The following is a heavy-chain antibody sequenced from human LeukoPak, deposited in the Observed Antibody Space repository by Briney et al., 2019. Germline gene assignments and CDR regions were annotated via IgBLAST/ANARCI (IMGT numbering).Heavy chain of an antibody. Sequence: PSETLSLTCTVSGGSINNYYWSWIRQPPGKGLEWIGYIYYSGSTNYNPSLKSRVTISVDMSKNQFSLKLSSVTTADTAVYYCARLRGGYDYWGQGTLVTVSS. CDR1: GGSINNYY. CDR2: IYYSGST. J-gene: IGHJ4*02. CDR3: ARLRGGYDY. V-gene: IGHV4-59*01. D-gene: IGHD3-16*01.